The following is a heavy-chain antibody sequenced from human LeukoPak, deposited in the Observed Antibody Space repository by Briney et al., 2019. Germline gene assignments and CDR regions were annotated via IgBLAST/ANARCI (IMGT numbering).Heavy chain of an antibody. CDR1: GFTFSSYA. J-gene: IGHJ6*02. Sequence: GGSLRLSCAASGFTFSSYAMHWVRHAPGMGLEWVAVISYDGSNKYYADSVKGRFTIFRDNSKNTLYLQMNSLRAEDTAVYYCARDLIAADYGMDVWGQGTTLTVSS. CDR3: ARDLIAADYGMDV. D-gene: IGHD6-13*01. CDR2: ISYDGSNK. V-gene: IGHV3-30-3*01.